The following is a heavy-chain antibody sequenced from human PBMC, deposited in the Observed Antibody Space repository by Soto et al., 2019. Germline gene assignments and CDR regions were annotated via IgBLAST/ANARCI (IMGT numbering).Heavy chain of an antibody. CDR1: GFTFKAYA. D-gene: IGHD4-4*01. CDR3: AKDEGTSSTVFDF. CDR2: ITATNGNT. J-gene: IGHJ4*02. V-gene: IGHV3-23*01. Sequence: GGSLRLSCVASGFTFKAYAMGWVRQAPGKGLEWVSSITATNGNTYYADSVRGRFTISRDNSRDSLFLQMNGLRPEDSALYYCAKDEGTSSTVFDFWGQGTLVTVSS.